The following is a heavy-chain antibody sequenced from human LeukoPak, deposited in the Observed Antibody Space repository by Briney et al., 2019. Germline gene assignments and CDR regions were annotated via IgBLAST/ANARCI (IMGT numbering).Heavy chain of an antibody. CDR1: GSTFSSHS. J-gene: IGHJ3*02. CDR3: ARSSNNGAFDI. V-gene: IGHV3-21*01. Sequence: GGSLRLSCAASGSTFSSHSMNWVRQAPGQGLEWVSSISPSSSHIHYTDSVRGRFTISRDNPKNLLYLQLSSPRADDTAVYYCARSSNNGAFDIWAQGTMVTVSS. D-gene: IGHD1/OR15-1a*01. CDR2: ISPSSSHI.